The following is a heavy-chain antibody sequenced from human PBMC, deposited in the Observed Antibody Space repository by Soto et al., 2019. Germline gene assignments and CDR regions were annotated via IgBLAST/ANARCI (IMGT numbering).Heavy chain of an antibody. CDR2: IYYTGRA. Sequence: QVQLQESGPRLVKPSQTLSLTCNVSGVSITSDNFYWSWIRQHPGKGLEWIGYIYYTGRAYYIPSLESRVLISVDTSKNQFFLNVTSVTVADTAVYYCARAADNYKSGTSYRGFDYWGQGAPVAVSS. D-gene: IGHD3-10*01. J-gene: IGHJ4*02. CDR3: ARAADNYKSGTSYRGFDY. CDR1: GVSITSDNFY. V-gene: IGHV4-31*03.